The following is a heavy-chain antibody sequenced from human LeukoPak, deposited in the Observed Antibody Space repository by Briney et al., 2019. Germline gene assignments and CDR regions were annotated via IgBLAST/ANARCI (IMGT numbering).Heavy chain of an antibody. J-gene: IGHJ6*03. CDR1: GGSFSGYY. D-gene: IGHD3-10*01. Sequence: PSETLSLTCAVYGGSFSGYYWSWIRQPPGKGLEWIGEINHSGSTNYNPSLKSRVTISVDTSKNQFSLKLSSVTAADTAVYYCARGRHHRITMVRGVIPHRGPMDVWGKGTTVTVSS. CDR2: INHSGST. CDR3: ARGRHHRITMVRGVIPHRGPMDV. V-gene: IGHV4-34*01.